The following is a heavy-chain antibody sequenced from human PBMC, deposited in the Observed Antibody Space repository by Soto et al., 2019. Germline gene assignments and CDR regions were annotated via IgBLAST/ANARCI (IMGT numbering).Heavy chain of an antibody. CDR3: ARGTNSYGSSFDY. D-gene: IGHD5-18*01. CDR1: GGSISSGGYY. J-gene: IGHJ4*02. Sequence: SETLSLTCSVSGGSISSGGYYWSWIRQHPGKGLEWIGYIYYSGSTYYNPSLKSRVTISVDTSKNQFSLKLSSVTAADTAVYYCARGTNSYGSSFDYWGQGTLVTVSS. CDR2: IYYSGST. V-gene: IGHV4-31*03.